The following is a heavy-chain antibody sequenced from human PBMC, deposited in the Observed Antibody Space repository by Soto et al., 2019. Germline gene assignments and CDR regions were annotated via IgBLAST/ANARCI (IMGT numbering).Heavy chain of an antibody. D-gene: IGHD4-17*01. Sequence: PGGSLRPSCAASGFTFSDYEMNWVRQAPGKGLEWVSYISNTGFTIYYADSVRGRFAISRDNAKNSLYLQMNSLGAGDTAVYYCARAHGDFDYWGQGTLVTVSS. CDR2: ISNTGFTI. V-gene: IGHV3-48*03. CDR1: GFTFSDYE. J-gene: IGHJ4*02. CDR3: ARAHGDFDY.